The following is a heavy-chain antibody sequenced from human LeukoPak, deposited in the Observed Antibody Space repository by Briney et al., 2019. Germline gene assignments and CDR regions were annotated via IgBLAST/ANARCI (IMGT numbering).Heavy chain of an antibody. CDR3: ARAHAHGYHGDYFDY. CDR1: GYTFTGYY. J-gene: IGHJ4*02. CDR2: INPNSGGT. D-gene: IGHD4-17*01. Sequence: GASVKVSCKASGYTFTGYYMHWVRQAPGQGLEWMGWINPNSGGTNYAQKFQGRVTMTRDTSISTAYMELSRLRSDDTAVYYCARAHAHGYHGDYFDYWGQGTLVTVSS. V-gene: IGHV1-2*02.